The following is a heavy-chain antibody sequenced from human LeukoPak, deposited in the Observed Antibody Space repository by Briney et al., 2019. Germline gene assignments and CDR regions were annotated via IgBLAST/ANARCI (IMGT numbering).Heavy chain of an antibody. D-gene: IGHD2-2*01. CDR3: ARATEDIVVVPATYYYYGMDV. Sequence: SVKCSCKASGGTFSSCAISWMRQAPGQGLEWMGGIIPIFGTANYAQKFQGRVTITADKSTSTTYMELSSLRSEDTAVYCCARATEDIVVVPATYYYYGMDVWGKGTTVTVSS. J-gene: IGHJ6*04. CDR1: GGTFSSCA. CDR2: IIPIFGTA. V-gene: IGHV1-69*06.